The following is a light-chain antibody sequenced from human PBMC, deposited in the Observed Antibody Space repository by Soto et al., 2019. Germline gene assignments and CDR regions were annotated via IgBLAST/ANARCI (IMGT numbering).Light chain of an antibody. V-gene: IGLV2-23*01. CDR3: CSYVGTWV. CDR1: GSDVGSYKL. J-gene: IGLJ3*02. Sequence: QSVLTQPASVSGSLGQSITISCTGTGSDVGSYKLVSWYQQHPGKAPKLIIFEGINRPSGVSNHFSGSKSDNTASLTISGLQAEDEADYYCCSYVGTWVFGGGTQLTVL. CDR2: EGI.